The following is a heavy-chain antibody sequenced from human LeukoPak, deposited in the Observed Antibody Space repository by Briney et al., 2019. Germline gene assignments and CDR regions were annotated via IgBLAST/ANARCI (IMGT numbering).Heavy chain of an antibody. CDR2: ISAYNGNT. CDR3: ARARKGYSSGWYDY. V-gene: IGHV1-18*01. Sequence: ASVKVSCKASGYIFSNYGISWVRQAPGQGLEWMGWISAYNGNTNSAQKLQGRVAMTTDTSTSTAYMELRSLRSDDTAFYHCARARKGYSSGWYDYWGQGTLVTVSS. J-gene: IGHJ4*02. CDR1: GYIFSNYG. D-gene: IGHD6-19*01.